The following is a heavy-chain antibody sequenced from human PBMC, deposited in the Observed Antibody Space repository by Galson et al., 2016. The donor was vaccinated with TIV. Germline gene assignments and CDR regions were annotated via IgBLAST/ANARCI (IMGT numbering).Heavy chain of an antibody. Sequence: SVKVSCKASGYTFSIYAMHWVRQAPGQRLEWMGWINAGNGNTKFSQKMQGRVTLTTDTSASTAYMELTSLRSDDTAVYYCARPPYCGGDCYKYVLWGQGTLVTVSS. CDR1: GYTFSIYA. J-gene: IGHJ4*02. CDR3: ARPPYCGGDCYKYVL. CDR2: INAGNGNT. V-gene: IGHV1-3*01. D-gene: IGHD2-21*01.